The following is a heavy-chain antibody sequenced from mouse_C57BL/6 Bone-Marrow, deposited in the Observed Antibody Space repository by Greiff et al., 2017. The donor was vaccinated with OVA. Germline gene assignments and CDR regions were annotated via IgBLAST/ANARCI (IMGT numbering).Heavy chain of an antibody. J-gene: IGHJ3*01. V-gene: IGHV5-4*01. D-gene: IGHD3-1*01. CDR2: ISDGGSYT. CDR1: GFTFSSYA. Sequence: EVKLMESGGGLVKPGGSLKLSCAASGFTFSSYAMSWVRQTPEKRLEWVATISDGGSYTYYPDNVKGRFTISRDNAKNNLYLQMSHLKSEDTAMYYCARDESSAWFAYWGQGTLVTVSA. CDR3: ARDESSAWFAY.